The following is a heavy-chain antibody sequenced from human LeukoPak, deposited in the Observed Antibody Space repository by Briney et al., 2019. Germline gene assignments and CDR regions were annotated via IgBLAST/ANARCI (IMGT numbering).Heavy chain of an antibody. Sequence: SETLSLTCTVSSGSISSYYWSWIRQPPGKGLEWIGYIYYSGSTNYNPSLKSRVTISVDTSKNQFSLKLSSVTAADTAVYYCARLSYGHFDYWGQGTLVTVSS. CDR1: SGSISSYY. CDR2: IYYSGST. J-gene: IGHJ4*02. V-gene: IGHV4-59*08. CDR3: ARLSYGHFDY. D-gene: IGHD3-10*01.